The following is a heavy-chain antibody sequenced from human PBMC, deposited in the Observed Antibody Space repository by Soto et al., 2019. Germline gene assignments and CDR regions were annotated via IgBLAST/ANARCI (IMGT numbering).Heavy chain of an antibody. Sequence: LSLTCTVSGGTITYYYWSWIRQAPGKGLEWLGYIFDGGSANYNPSLKSRVSFSLDKSQNQLSLKLTSVTGADTAIYYCVSVEGTPTVTGDYYYYAEDASCKGTAVTGSS. CDR2: IFDGGSA. V-gene: IGHV4-59*12. CDR1: GGTITYYY. CDR3: VSVEGTPTVTGDYYYYAEDA. D-gene: IGHD4-17*01. J-gene: IGHJ6*04.